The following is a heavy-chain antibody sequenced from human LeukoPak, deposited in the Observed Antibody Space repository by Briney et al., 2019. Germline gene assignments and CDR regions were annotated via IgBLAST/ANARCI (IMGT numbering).Heavy chain of an antibody. CDR2: IYYSERA. J-gene: IGHJ6*02. CDR3: ARGDLALSGTREYYYYYGMDV. V-gene: IGHV4-59*02. D-gene: IGHD3-16*01. CDR1: GGSVSNYY. Sequence: PSETLSLTCTVSGGSVSNYYWNWTRQVPGKGLEWIGFIYYSERATYNPSLKSRVTISINTSKNQFSLKLTSVTTADTAVYYCARGDLALSGTREYYYYYGMDVWGQGTTVTVSS.